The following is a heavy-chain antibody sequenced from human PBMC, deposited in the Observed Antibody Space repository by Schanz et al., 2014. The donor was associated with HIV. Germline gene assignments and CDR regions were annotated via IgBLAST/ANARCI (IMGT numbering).Heavy chain of an antibody. CDR3: ARGYGGYDHYDY. CDR1: GFTVSNNY. J-gene: IGHJ4*02. Sequence: EVQLVESGGGLIQPGGSLRLSCAASGFTVSNNYMNWVRQAPGKGLEWVSSISSSSSFIYYADSVKGRFTISRDNAKNSLYLQMNSLRAEDTAVYYCARGYGGYDHYDYWGQGTLVTVSS. V-gene: IGHV3-21*01. CDR2: ISSSSSFI. D-gene: IGHD5-12*01.